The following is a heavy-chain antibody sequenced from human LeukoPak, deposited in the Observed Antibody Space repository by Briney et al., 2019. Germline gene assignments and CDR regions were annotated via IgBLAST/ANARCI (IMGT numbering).Heavy chain of an antibody. V-gene: IGHV1-2*02. CDR1: GYTFTDYF. CDR2: VNPDSGAT. D-gene: IGHD6-13*01. Sequence: ASVKVSCKASGYTFTDYFLHWVRQAPGQGLEWMGWVNPDSGATSYAQKFQGRVTMTRDTSISTAYMDLSRLRSDDTAVYYCARDSSGIAAAGTSLVTWGQGTLVTVSS. CDR3: ARDSSGIAAAGTSLVT. J-gene: IGHJ5*02.